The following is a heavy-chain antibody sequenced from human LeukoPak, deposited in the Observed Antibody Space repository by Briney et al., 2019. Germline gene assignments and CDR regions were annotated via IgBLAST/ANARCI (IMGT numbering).Heavy chain of an antibody. CDR1: GFTFSSYG. J-gene: IGHJ4*02. D-gene: IGHD5-24*01. CDR3: AKGSGDGYNSFDY. V-gene: IGHV3-30*02. Sequence: GGSPRLSCAASGFTFSSYGMHWVRQAPGKGLEWVAFIRYDGSNKYYADSVKGRFTISRDNSKNTLYLQMNSLRAEDTAVYYCAKGSGDGYNSFDYWGQGTLVTVSS. CDR2: IRYDGSNK.